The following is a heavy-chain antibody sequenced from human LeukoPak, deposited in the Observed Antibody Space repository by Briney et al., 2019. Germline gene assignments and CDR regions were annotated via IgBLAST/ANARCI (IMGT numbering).Heavy chain of an antibody. Sequence: ASVKVSCKPSEYTFTSYDTNWVRQATRQGLEWMRWMNPNSGNTGYAQKFQRRVTMTRNTSISTTYIELSSVRSEDTAVYYCARVAQTYYDYVWGSYSACGMDVWGQGTTVTVSS. J-gene: IGHJ6*02. V-gene: IGHV1-8*01. CDR1: EYTFTSYD. CDR3: ARVAQTYYDYVWGSYSACGMDV. CDR2: MNPNSGNT. D-gene: IGHD3-16*01.